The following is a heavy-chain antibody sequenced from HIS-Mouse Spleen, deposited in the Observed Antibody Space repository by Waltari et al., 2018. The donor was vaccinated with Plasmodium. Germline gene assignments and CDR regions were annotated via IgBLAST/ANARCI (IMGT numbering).Heavy chain of an antibody. J-gene: IGHJ3*02. D-gene: IGHD3-10*01. CDR3: AKLCYYGSGSYYHDAFDI. V-gene: IGHV3-33*06. CDR2: IWYDGSNK. Sequence: QAPGKGLEWVAVIWYDGSNKYYADSVKGRFTISRDNSKNTLYLQTNSLRAEDTAVYYCAKLCYYGSGSYYHDAFDIWGQGTMVTVSS.